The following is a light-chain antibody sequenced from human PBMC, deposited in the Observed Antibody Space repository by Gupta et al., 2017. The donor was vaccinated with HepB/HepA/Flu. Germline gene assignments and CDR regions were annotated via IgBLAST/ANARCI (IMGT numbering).Light chain of an antibody. J-gene: IGLJ1*01. V-gene: IGLV2-14*01. CDR3: SSYTSSSTLV. CDR2: DVS. CDR1: SSDVGGYNY. Sequence: QSPLTQPPSASASPGQSITISCTGTSSDVGGYNYVSWYQQHPGKAPKLMIYDVSNRPSGVSNRFSGSKSGNTASLTISGLQAEDEADYYCSSYTSSSTLVFGTGTKVTVL.